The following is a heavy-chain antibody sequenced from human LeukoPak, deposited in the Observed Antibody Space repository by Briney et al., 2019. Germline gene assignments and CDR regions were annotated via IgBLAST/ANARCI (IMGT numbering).Heavy chain of an antibody. CDR3: AKVTVTMAATGDY. V-gene: IGHV3-23*01. CDR2: ISGSGGST. J-gene: IGHJ4*02. Sequence: GGSLRLSCVVSGFIFNNYDMSWVRQAPGKGLDWVSGISGSGGSTYYADSVKGRFTISRDNSKNTLYLQMNSLRVEDTAIYYYAKVTVTMAATGDYWGQGTLVTVSS. D-gene: IGHD2-15*01. CDR1: GFIFNNYD.